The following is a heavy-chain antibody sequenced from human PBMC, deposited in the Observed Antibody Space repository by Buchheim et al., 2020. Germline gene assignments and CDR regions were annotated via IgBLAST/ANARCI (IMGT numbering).Heavy chain of an antibody. CDR2: IYYSGST. D-gene: IGHD5-18*01. J-gene: IGHJ6*02. V-gene: IGHV4-59*01. CDR1: GGSISSYY. Sequence: QVQLQESGPGLVKPSETLSLTCTVSGGSISSYYWSWIRQPPGKGMEWIGYIYYSGSTNYNPSLKGRVTISVDTSKNQLSLKLSSVTAADTAVYYCARGGGTAMVTYYYYYGMDVWGQETT. CDR3: ARGGGTAMVTYYYYYGMDV.